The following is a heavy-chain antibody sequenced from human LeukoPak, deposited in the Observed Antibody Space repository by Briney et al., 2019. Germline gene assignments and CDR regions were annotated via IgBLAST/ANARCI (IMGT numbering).Heavy chain of an antibody. Sequence: GRSLRLSCAASGFTFSSYAMHWVRQAPGKGLEWVAVISYDGSNKYYADSVKGRFTISRDNSKNTLYLQMNSLRAEDTAVYYCARGASGITVTTWNAFDIWGQGTMVTVSS. J-gene: IGHJ3*02. CDR3: ARGASGITVTTWNAFDI. CDR2: ISYDGSNK. CDR1: GFTFSSYA. V-gene: IGHV3-30-3*01. D-gene: IGHD4-17*01.